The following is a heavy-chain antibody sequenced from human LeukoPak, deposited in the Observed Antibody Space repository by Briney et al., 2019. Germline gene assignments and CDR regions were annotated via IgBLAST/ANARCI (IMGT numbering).Heavy chain of an antibody. J-gene: IGHJ4*02. V-gene: IGHV3-74*01. CDR3: ARGDMWEPNDY. CDR1: GFTFSSYW. D-gene: IGHD1-26*01. CDR2: INSDGSST. Sequence: GGSLRLSCAASGFTFSSYWMHWVRQAPGKGLVWVSRINSDGSSTSYADSVKGRFTISRDNAKNTLYLQMNSLRAEDTAVYYCARGDMWEPNDYWGQGTLVTVSS.